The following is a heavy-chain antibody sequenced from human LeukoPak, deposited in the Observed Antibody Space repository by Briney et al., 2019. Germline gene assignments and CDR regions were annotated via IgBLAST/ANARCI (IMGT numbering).Heavy chain of an antibody. CDR3: ARDRGVVVPAAMGDY. V-gene: IGHV1-18*01. CDR1: GYTFTSCG. D-gene: IGHD2-2*01. CDR2: IIAYNGNT. J-gene: IGHJ4*02. Sequence: GASVTVPCKASGYTFTSCGISWVRQTPGQGLEWMGWIIAYNGNTNYAQKLQGRVTMTTDTSTSTAYMELKSLRSDDTAVYYCARDRGVVVPAAMGDYWGQGTLVTVSS.